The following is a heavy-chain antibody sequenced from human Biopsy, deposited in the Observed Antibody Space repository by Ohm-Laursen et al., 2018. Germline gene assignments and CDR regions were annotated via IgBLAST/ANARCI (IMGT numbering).Heavy chain of an antibody. CDR3: AKARSGSSNSCYNY. CDR2: VTTTSSYI. J-gene: IGHJ4*02. V-gene: IGHV3-21*04. D-gene: IGHD2-2*02. CDR1: GFDFSDYS. Sequence: SLRLSCSASGFDFSDYSMSWVRQAPGKGLEWVSSVTTTSSYIYYADSVKGRFTISRDNSKNTLSLEMNSLRAEDTAIYYCAKARSGSSNSCYNYWGQGTLVIVSS.